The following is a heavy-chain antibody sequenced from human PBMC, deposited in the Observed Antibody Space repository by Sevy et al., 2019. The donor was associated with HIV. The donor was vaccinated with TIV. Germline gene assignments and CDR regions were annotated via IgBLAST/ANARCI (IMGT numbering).Heavy chain of an antibody. V-gene: IGHV4-59*13. D-gene: IGHD3-10*01. Sequence: SETLSLTCTVSGGSIRSYYWSWIRQPPGKGLEWIGYSYYSGSTNYNPSLKSRVTMSADTSKKQFSLKLSSVTAADTAVYYCAGGGGPRSPPTSWGQGTLVTVSS. J-gene: IGHJ4*02. CDR2: SYYSGST. CDR1: GGSIRSYY. CDR3: AGGGGPRSPPTS.